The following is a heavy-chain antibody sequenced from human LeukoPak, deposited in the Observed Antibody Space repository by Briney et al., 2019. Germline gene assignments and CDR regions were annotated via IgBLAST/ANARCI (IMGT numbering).Heavy chain of an antibody. J-gene: IGHJ6*02. CDR3: ARDEHLRVGGVGHYYGMDV. Sequence: GSLRLSCEGSGFRFINFEMNWVRQAPGKGLEWVSFISSSGHTIYYADSVKGRFTISRDNARNSLYLQMNSLRAEDTAVYYCARDEHLRVGGVGHYYGMDVWGQGTTVTVSS. CDR1: GFRFINFE. D-gene: IGHD1-26*01. CDR2: ISSSGHTI. V-gene: IGHV3-48*03.